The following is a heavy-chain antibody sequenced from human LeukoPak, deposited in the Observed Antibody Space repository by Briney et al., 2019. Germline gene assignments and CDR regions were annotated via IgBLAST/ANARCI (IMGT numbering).Heavy chain of an antibody. V-gene: IGHV3-30*04. CDR1: GFTFSSYA. J-gene: IGHJ6*04. Sequence: PGGSLRLSCAASGFTFSSYAMHWVRQAPGKGLEWVAVISYDGSNKYYADSVKGRFTISRDNSKNTLYLQMNSLRAEDTAVYSCAILSKGDQLLSARVDGMDVWGKGTTVTVSS. CDR3: AILSKGDQLLSARVDGMDV. D-gene: IGHD2-2*01. CDR2: ISYDGSNK.